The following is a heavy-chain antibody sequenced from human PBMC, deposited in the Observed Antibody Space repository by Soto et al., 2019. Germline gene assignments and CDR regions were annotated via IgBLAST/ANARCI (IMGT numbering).Heavy chain of an antibody. V-gene: IGHV3-30-3*01. CDR1: GFTFNSYA. D-gene: IGHD4-4*01. J-gene: IGHJ2*01. CDR3: ARPLWRDDYNWGYFDL. CDR2: ISYDGSNK. Sequence: QVQLVESGGGVVQPGRSLRLSCAAYGFTFNSYAMHWVRQAPGKGMEWVAVISYDGSNKYYADSVKGRFTISRDNSKNTLYLQMNSLRAEDTAVYYCARPLWRDDYNWGYFDLWGRGTLVTVSS.